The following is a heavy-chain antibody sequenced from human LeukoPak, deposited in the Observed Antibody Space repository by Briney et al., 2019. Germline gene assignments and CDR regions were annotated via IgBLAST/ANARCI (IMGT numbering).Heavy chain of an antibody. CDR3: ARGSDAAMLDC. J-gene: IGHJ4*02. CDR2: INTYNGNT. Sequence: ASVKVSCKASGYTFTSSGITWVRQAPGQGLEWMGWINTYNGNTNYAQRVQGRVTLTTDTSTTTAYMELRSLRSDDTAVYYCARGSDAAMLDCWGQGTLVTVSS. D-gene: IGHD5-18*01. V-gene: IGHV1-18*01. CDR1: GYTFTSSG.